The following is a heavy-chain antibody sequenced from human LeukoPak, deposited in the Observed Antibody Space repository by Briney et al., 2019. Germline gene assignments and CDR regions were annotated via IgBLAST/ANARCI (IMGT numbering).Heavy chain of an antibody. CDR3: ARLAYYDSSGYYYLGYYYGMDV. CDR1: GGSISSYY. CDR2: IYYIGST. D-gene: IGHD3-22*01. V-gene: IGHV4-59*08. Sequence: SETLSLTCTVSGGSISSYYWSWIRQPPGKGLEWIGYIYYIGSTNYNPSLKSRVTISVDTSKNQFSLKLSSATAADTAVYYCARLAYYDSSGYYYLGYYYGMDVWGQGTTVTVSS. J-gene: IGHJ6*02.